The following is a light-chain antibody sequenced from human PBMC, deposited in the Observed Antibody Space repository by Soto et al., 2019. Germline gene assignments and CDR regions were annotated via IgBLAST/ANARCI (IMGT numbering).Light chain of an antibody. Sequence: DIQMTQSPSTLSASVGDRVTITCRASQSISSWLAWYQQKPGKAPKLLIYDASSLESGVPSRFSGSGSGTEFTLTISSLXXXXXXXXYCQQYNSYSPWTFGQGTKXXXX. CDR2: DAS. J-gene: IGKJ1*01. CDR1: QSISSW. V-gene: IGKV1-5*01. CDR3: QQYNSYSPWT.